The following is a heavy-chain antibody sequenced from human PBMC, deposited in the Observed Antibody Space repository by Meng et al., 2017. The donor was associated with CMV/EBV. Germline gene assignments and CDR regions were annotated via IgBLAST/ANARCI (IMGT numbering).Heavy chain of an antibody. V-gene: IGHV1-2*02. D-gene: IGHD6-6*01. Sequence: KASGCTFTGYYMHWVRQAPGRGLEWMGWINHNSGSTSYAQKFQGRITMTRDTSISTAYMELSRLRSDDTAVYYCARDARIAARRGDYWGQGTLVIVSS. J-gene: IGHJ4*02. CDR3: ARDARIAARRGDY. CDR2: INHNSGST. CDR1: GCTFTGYY.